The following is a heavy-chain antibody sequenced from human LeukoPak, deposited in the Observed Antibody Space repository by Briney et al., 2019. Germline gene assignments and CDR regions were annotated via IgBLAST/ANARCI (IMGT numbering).Heavy chain of an antibody. Sequence: TGGSLILSCAASGFTFSSYAMSWVRQAPGKGLEWVSSISGSGGSTYYADSVRGRFTVSRDNSRNTLALQMNSLRAEDTAVYYCAGSPTVDAAFDIWGQGTMVTVSS. CDR2: ISGSGGST. V-gene: IGHV3-23*01. CDR1: GFTFSSYA. D-gene: IGHD4-23*01. J-gene: IGHJ3*02. CDR3: AGSPTVDAAFDI.